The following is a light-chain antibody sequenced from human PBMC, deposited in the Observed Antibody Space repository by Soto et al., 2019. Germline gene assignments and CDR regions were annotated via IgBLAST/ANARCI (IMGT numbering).Light chain of an antibody. CDR1: QSVSNY. V-gene: IGKV1-5*01. CDR2: DAS. CDR3: QQSVRYST. J-gene: IGKJ4*02. Sequence: DIQMTQSPSTLSASVGDRVTITCRASQSVSNYLAWNQLKPGKRPKLLICDASSLEAGVPSRFSVSGFGTEFTLSISSLQPDDFATYDCQQSVRYSTFGAGTKVDIK.